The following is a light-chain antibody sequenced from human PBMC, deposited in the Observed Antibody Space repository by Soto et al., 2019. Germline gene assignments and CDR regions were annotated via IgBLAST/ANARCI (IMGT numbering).Light chain of an antibody. CDR3: QQRSNWPWT. J-gene: IGKJ1*01. CDR2: AAS. V-gene: IGKV3-11*01. CDR1: QSVSNY. Sequence: EIVLTQSPATLSLSPGERATLSCRASQSVSNYLAWYQQKPGQAPRLLIYAASNRATGIPARFSGSGSGTDFTLTISSLEHEDFAVYYCQQRSNWPWTFGQGTKVEIK.